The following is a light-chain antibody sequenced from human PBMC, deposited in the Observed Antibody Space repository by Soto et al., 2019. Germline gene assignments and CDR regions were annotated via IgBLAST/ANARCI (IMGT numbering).Light chain of an antibody. J-gene: IGLJ1*01. CDR2: EVS. Sequence: QSALAQPASVSGSPGQSITISCSGTSGDVGGYNYVSWYQQYPGKAPKLMLYEVSKRPSGVSHRFSGSKSGKTASLTISGLQAEDEADYYCSSYRATSTPYVFGTGTKLTVL. CDR1: SGDVGGYNY. V-gene: IGLV2-14*01. CDR3: SSYRATSTPYV.